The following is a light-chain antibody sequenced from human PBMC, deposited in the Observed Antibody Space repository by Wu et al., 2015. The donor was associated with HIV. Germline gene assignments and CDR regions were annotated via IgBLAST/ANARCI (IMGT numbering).Light chain of an antibody. CDR2: SAS. Sequence: IQLTQSPSSLSASVGDRVTITCRASQGISSDVAWYQHKPGKPPTLLIYSASTLLSGVPSRFSGSGSGTDFTLTISSLQLEDFATYYCQQSYTTPLTFGPGTKVDVK. CDR1: QGISSD. V-gene: IGKV1-39*01. J-gene: IGKJ3*01. CDR3: QQSYTTPLT.